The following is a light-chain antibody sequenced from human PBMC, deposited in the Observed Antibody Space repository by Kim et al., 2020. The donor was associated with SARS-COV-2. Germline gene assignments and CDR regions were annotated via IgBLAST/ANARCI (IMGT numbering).Light chain of an antibody. V-gene: IGKV1-5*03. Sequence: DIQLTQSPSTLSASVGDRVTITCRAGQSSSGWLAWYQQKPGKAPKLLMYKTSTLETWVPSRFSGSESGTEFTLTISRLQPDDFATYYCQQYDRYFQTFGQGTQ. CDR3: QQYDRYFQT. CDR2: KTS. J-gene: IGKJ1*01. CDR1: QSSSGW.